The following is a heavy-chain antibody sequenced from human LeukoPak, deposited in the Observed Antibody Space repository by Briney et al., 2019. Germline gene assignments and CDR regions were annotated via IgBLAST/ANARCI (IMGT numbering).Heavy chain of an antibody. J-gene: IGHJ4*02. CDR3: ARLTVVGYYFDY. V-gene: IGHV4-30-4*08. Sequence: PSETLSLICSVSGGSINNYYWTWIRQPPGKGLEWIGYIYYSGSTYYNPSLKSRVTISVDTSKNQFSLKLSSVTAADTAVYYCARLTVVGYYFDYWGQGTLVTVSS. D-gene: IGHD4-23*01. CDR1: GGSINNYY. CDR2: IYYSGST.